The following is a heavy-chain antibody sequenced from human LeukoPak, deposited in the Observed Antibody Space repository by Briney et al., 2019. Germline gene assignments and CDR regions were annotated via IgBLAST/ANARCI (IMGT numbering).Heavy chain of an antibody. CDR3: ARVFGGSGWYDAFDI. D-gene: IGHD6-19*01. Sequence: GGSLRLSCAASGFTFSSYAMSWVRQAPGKGLEWVSAISGSGGRTYYADSVKGRFTISRDNSKNTLYLQMNSLRAEDTAVYYCARVFGGSGWYDAFDIWGQGTMVTVSS. CDR2: ISGSGGRT. CDR1: GFTFSSYA. J-gene: IGHJ3*02. V-gene: IGHV3-23*01.